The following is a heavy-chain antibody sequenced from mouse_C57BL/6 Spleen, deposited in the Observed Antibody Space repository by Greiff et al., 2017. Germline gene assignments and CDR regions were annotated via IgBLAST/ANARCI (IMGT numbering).Heavy chain of an antibody. Sequence: DVKLQESGPGLVKPSQSLSLTCSVTGYSITSGYYWNWIRQFPGNKLEWMGYISYDGSNNYNPSLKNRISITRDTSKNQFFLKLNSVTTEDTATYYCAREIYYDYGGAMDYWGQGTSVTVSS. CDR3: AREIYYDYGGAMDY. CDR2: ISYDGSN. D-gene: IGHD2-4*01. J-gene: IGHJ4*01. CDR1: GYSITSGYY. V-gene: IGHV3-6*01.